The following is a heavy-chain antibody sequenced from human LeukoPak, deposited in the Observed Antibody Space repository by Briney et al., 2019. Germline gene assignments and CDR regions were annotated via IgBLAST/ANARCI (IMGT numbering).Heavy chain of an antibody. J-gene: IGHJ4*02. CDR1: GGSISSGGYY. CDR2: IYYSGST. CDR3: ARRGGVVVPAATKRGSYFDY. Sequence: SETLSLTCTVSGGSISSGGYYWSWIRQHPGKGLEWVGYIYYSGSTYYNPSLKSRVTISVDTSKNQFSLKLSSVTAADTAVYYCARRGGVVVPAATKRGSYFDYWGQGTLVTVSS. V-gene: IGHV4-31*03. D-gene: IGHD2-2*01.